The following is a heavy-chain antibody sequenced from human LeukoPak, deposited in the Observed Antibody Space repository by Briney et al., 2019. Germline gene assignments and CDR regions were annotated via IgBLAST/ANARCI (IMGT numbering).Heavy chain of an antibody. CDR3: ASHPASDPGAFDP. D-gene: IGHD4/OR15-4a*01. CDR2: IYYSGST. J-gene: IGHJ5*02. Sequence: KASETLSLTCTVSGGSISSSSYYWGWIRQPPGKWLEWIGSIYYSGSTYYNPSLKSRVTISVDTSKNQFSLKLSSVTAADTAVYYCASHPASDPGAFDPWGQGTLVTVSS. V-gene: IGHV4-39*07. CDR1: GGSISSSSYY.